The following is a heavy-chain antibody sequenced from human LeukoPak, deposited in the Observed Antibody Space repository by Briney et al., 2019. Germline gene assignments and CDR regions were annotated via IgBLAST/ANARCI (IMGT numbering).Heavy chain of an antibody. Sequence: SETLSLTCAVYGGSFSGYYWSRIRQPPGKGLEWIGEIYHSGGANYKPSLKSRVTMSVDTSKNHFSLKLTSVTAADTAVYYCAYNRNFALDNWGQGTLVTVSS. V-gene: IGHV4-34*01. CDR1: GGSFSGYY. J-gene: IGHJ4*02. CDR2: IYHSGGA. D-gene: IGHD1-14*01. CDR3: AYNRNFALDN.